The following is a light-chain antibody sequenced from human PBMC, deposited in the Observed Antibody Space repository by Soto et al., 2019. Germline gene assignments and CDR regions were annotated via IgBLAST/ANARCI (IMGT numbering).Light chain of an antibody. J-gene: IGKJ3*01. Sequence: DIVMTQSPLSLPVTPGEPASISCRSSQSLLHSNGYNYLDWYLQKPGQSPQLLIYLGSNRASGVPDRFSGSGSGTDFTLKISRVEAEDVGVYYFMQALQTPRTFGPGTKVDIK. CDR2: LGS. CDR3: MQALQTPRT. CDR1: QSLLHSNGYNY. V-gene: IGKV2-28*01.